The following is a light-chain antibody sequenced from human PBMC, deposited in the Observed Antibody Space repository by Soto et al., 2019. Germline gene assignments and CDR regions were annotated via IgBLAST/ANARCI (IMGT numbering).Light chain of an antibody. CDR2: DAS. CDR3: QHRSNWPLT. CDR1: QSVSSY. Sequence: EIVMTQSPATLSLSPGERATLSCRASQSVSSYLAWYQQKPGQAPRLLIYDASNGATGIPARFSGSGSGTDFTLTISSLEPEDFAVYYCQHRSNWPLTFGGGTKVDIK. J-gene: IGKJ4*01. V-gene: IGKV3-11*01.